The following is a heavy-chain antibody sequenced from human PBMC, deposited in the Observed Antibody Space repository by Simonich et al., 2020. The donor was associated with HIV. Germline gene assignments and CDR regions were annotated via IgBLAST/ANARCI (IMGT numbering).Heavy chain of an antibody. CDR2: ISYDGNNK. D-gene: IGHD5-12*01. J-gene: IGHJ4*02. CDR3: ARSVDIVATDTFDS. V-gene: IGHV3-30*07. Sequence: QVQLVESGGGVVKPGRSLRLSCAASGFNFSSYAMHCVRQATGKRLECVTVISYDGNNKSYADSMKGQFNISRDNSKNTLFVQMSSLRADDTAVYSCARSVDIVATDTFDSWGQGTLVTVSS. CDR1: GFNFSSYA.